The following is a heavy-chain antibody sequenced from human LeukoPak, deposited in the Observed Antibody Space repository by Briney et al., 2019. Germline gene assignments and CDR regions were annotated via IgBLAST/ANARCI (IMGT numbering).Heavy chain of an antibody. CDR1: GFTFSSYA. Sequence: GGSLRLSCAASGFTFSSYAMSWVRQAPGKGLEWVSAISGSGGSTYYADSVRGRFTISRDNSKNTLYLQMNSLRAEDTAVYYCASREVTTGGLDFDYWGQGTLVTVSS. D-gene: IGHD4-11*01. J-gene: IGHJ4*02. CDR3: ASREVTTGGLDFDY. CDR2: ISGSGGST. V-gene: IGHV3-23*01.